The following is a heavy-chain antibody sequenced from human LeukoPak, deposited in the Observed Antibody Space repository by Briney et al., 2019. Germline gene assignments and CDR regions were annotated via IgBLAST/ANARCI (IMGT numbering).Heavy chain of an antibody. J-gene: IGHJ4*02. D-gene: IGHD6-13*01. CDR3: ARGFGSSWYIVY. V-gene: IGHV3-30*02. CDR2: IRYDESKT. CDR1: GFSFSDYG. Sequence: GGSLRLSCAASGFSFSDYGMHWVRQAPAKGLEWVAFIRYDESKTYYADSVKGRFTISRDNARNSLYLQMNSLRAEDTAVYYCARGFGSSWYIVYWGQGTLVTVSS.